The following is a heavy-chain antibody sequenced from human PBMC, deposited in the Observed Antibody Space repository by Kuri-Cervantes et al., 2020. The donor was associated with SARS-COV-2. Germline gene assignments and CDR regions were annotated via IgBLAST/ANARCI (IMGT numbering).Heavy chain of an antibody. V-gene: IGHV1-69*13. Sequence: SVKVSCKASGRTFSSYAISWVRQAPGQGLEWMGRIIPIFGTANYAQKFQGRVTITADESTSTAYMELSSLRSEDTAVYYCARVGYCSGGSCYLGYYFDYWGQGTLVTVSS. D-gene: IGHD2-15*01. CDR1: GRTFSSYA. J-gene: IGHJ4*02. CDR3: ARVGYCSGGSCYLGYYFDY. CDR2: IIPIFGTA.